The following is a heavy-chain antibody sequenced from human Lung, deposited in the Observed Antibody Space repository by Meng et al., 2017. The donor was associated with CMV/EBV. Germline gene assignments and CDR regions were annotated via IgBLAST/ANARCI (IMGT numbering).Heavy chain of an antibody. D-gene: IGHD1-26*01. Sequence: GGSXRLXCSASGFTFSRHAMHWVRQAPGKGLEWVAVISYGGSGKYYADSVRGRFTITTDESKNTLYLQINSLRPEDTAVYYCAIDSGSESYWGDYWIDRXGQGXLVTVSS. CDR3: AIDSGSESYWGDYWIDR. CDR1: GFTFSRHA. J-gene: IGHJ5*01. V-gene: IGHV3-30*04. CDR2: ISYGGSGK.